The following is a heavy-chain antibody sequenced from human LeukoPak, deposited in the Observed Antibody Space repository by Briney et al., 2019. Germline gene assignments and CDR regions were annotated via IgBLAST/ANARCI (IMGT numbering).Heavy chain of an antibody. D-gene: IGHD1-26*01. J-gene: IGHJ4*02. V-gene: IGHV3-30*01. Sequence: PGGSLRLSCAASGFTFSTYAMHGVRQAPGKGLEWVAAISYDGSRKYYADSVKGRFTYSRDNSNNMLYLQMNSLSAEDTAVYYCARDPGNKELGPFDYWGQGTLVTVSS. CDR3: ARDPGNKELGPFDY. CDR1: GFTFSTYA. CDR2: ISYDGSRK.